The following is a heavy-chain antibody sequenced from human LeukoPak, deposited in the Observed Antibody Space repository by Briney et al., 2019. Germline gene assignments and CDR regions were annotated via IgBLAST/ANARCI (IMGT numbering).Heavy chain of an antibody. CDR3: ARRSIVGRYYGSGSRREYYFDY. CDR1: GGSISSYY. D-gene: IGHD3-10*01. J-gene: IGHJ4*02. V-gene: IGHV4-59*08. Sequence: SETLSLTCTVSGGSISSYYWSWIRQPPGKGPEWIGYIYYSGSTNYNPSLKSRVTISVDTSKNQFSLTLSSVTAADTAVYYCARRSIVGRYYGSGSRREYYFDYWGQGTLVTVSS. CDR2: IYYSGST.